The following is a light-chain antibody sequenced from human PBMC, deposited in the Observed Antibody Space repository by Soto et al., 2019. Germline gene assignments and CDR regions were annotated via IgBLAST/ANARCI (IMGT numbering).Light chain of an antibody. Sequence: QSALTQPPSASGSPGQSVTISCTGTSSDVGGYNYVSWYQQHPGKAPTLIISEGNKRPSGVPDRFSGSKSGNTASLTVSGLQAEDEADYYCSSYAGSNNLYVVFGGGTKLTVL. CDR1: SSDVGGYNY. J-gene: IGLJ2*01. CDR3: SSYAGSNNLYVV. V-gene: IGLV2-8*01. CDR2: EGN.